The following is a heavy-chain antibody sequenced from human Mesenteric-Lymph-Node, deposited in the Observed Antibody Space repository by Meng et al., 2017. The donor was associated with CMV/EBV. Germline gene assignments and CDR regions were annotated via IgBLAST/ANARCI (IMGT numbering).Heavy chain of an antibody. J-gene: IGHJ3*02. D-gene: IGHD3-10*01. CDR2: FYPGDSQS. V-gene: IGHV5-51*01. CDR3: AAQRGLGNDAYNI. CDR1: GYSFTSYW. Sequence: GGSLRLSCKGSGYSFTSYWIGWVRQMPGKGLERMGIFYPGDSQSRYSPSFQGQITISVDKSISTAYLHWSSLRASDTAIYYCAAQRGLGNDAYNIWGQGTMVTVSS.